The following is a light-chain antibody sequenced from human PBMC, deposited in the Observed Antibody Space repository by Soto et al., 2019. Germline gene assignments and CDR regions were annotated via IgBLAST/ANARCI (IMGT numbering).Light chain of an antibody. CDR3: QHHRNSFYT. CDR1: QDLAMF. CDR2: DAS. Sequence: EIVLIQSPATLSLSPGDRATLSCRASQDLAMFLAWYQQKPGQPPRLLIHDASNRAAGIPARFSGSGSGTDFTLTASALEPEDFAIYYCQHHRNSFYTFGQGTRLEI. V-gene: IGKV3-11*01. J-gene: IGKJ2*01.